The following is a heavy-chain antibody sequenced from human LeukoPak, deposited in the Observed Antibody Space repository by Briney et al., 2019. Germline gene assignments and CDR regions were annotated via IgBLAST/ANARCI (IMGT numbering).Heavy chain of an antibody. CDR3: ARVSGGGYSSSWYYFDY. D-gene: IGHD6-13*01. J-gene: IGHJ4*02. CDR2: IIPIFGTA. CDR1: GGTFSSYA. V-gene: IGHV1-69*05. Sequence: ASVKVSCKASGGTFSSYAISWVRQAPGQGLEWMGGIIPIFGTANYAQKFQGRVTITTDESTSTADMELSSLRSEDTAVYYCARVSGGGYSSSWYYFDYWGQGTLVTVSS.